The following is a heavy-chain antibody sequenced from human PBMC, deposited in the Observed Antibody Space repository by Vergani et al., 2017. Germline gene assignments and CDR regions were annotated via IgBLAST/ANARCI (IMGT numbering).Heavy chain of an antibody. CDR3: AKIGGKYYDFWSGYYDY. D-gene: IGHD3-3*01. CDR1: GFTFSSYG. Sequence: QVQLVESGGGVVQPGRSLRLSCAASGFTFSSYGMHWVRQAPGKGLEWVAVIWYDGSNKYYADSVKGRFTISRDNSKNTLYLQMNSLRAEDTAVYYCAKIGGKYYDFWSGYYDYWGQGTLVTVSS. CDR2: IWYDGSNK. J-gene: IGHJ4*02. V-gene: IGHV3-33*06.